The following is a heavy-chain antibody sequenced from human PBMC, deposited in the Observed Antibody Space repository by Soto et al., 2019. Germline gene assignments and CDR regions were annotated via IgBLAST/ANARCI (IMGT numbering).Heavy chain of an antibody. Sequence: GGSLRLSXAASGFTFRTYTMNWVRQAPGKGLEWVSGIRGFSPYTFYAESVKGRFTISRDNAKNSLYLQMNSLGVEDTAVYYCARDRGYDAHDYYYNAMDVWGQGTTVTVSS. CDR1: GFTFRTYT. J-gene: IGHJ6*02. CDR2: IRGFSPYT. V-gene: IGHV3-21*01. D-gene: IGHD2-15*01. CDR3: ARDRGYDAHDYYYNAMDV.